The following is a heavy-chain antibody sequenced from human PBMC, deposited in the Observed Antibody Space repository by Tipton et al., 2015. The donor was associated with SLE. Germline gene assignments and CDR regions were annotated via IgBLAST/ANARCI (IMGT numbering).Heavy chain of an antibody. J-gene: IGHJ4*02. V-gene: IGHV4-39*07. Sequence: TLSLTCTVSGGSISSSSYYWGWIRQPPGKGLEWIGSIYYSGSTYYNPSLKSRVTISVDTSKNQFSLKLSSVTAADTAVYYCARGTLGLGMPPYFDYWGQGTLVTVSS. CDR3: ARGTLGLGMPPYFDY. CDR2: IYYSGST. CDR1: GGSISSSSYY. D-gene: IGHD3/OR15-3a*01.